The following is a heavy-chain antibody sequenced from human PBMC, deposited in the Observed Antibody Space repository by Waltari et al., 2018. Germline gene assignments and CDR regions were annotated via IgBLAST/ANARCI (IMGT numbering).Heavy chain of an antibody. CDR1: GFTFSSYA. D-gene: IGHD3-22*01. J-gene: IGHJ2*01. V-gene: IGHV3-23*01. CDR2: ISGSGGST. Sequence: EVQLLESGGGLVQPGGSLRLSCAASGFTFSSYAMSWVRQATGKGLEWVSAISGSGGSTYYADSVKGRFTISRDNSKNTLYLQMNSLRAEDTAVYYCAKGGDSSGYYYDWYFDLWGRGTLVTVSS. CDR3: AKGGDSSGYYYDWYFDL.